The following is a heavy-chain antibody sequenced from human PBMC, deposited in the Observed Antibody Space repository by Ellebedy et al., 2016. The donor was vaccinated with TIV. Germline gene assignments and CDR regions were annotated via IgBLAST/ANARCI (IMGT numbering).Heavy chain of an antibody. CDR1: GYTFTSYY. V-gene: IGHV1-46*01. J-gene: IGHJ4*02. D-gene: IGHD6-19*01. CDR3: ARRDLRSGCLGY. Sequence: ASVKVSXXASGYTFTSYYMHWVRQAPGQGLEWMGIINPLGGGTNHAQKFQGRVTMTRDTSTSTVHMELSSLKSEDTAVYYCARRDLRSGCLGYWGQGTLVTVSS. CDR2: INPLGGGT.